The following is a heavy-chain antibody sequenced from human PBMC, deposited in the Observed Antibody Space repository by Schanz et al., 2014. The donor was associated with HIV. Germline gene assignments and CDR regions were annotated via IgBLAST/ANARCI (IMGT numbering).Heavy chain of an antibody. CDR2: IGSGGGRT. J-gene: IGHJ6*02. CDR3: ARETSGFSTSWPPRYHYYGMDV. V-gene: IGHV3-23*01. D-gene: IGHD6-13*01. Sequence: EVQLLESGGGLVQPGGSLRVSCAASGFMFSSYGMSWVRQAPGKGLEWVSLIGSGGGRTYYADSVKGRVTISRDNSKNTLFLQMNSLRAEDTAVYYCARETSGFSTSWPPRYHYYGMDVWGQGTTVTVSS. CDR1: GFMFSSYG.